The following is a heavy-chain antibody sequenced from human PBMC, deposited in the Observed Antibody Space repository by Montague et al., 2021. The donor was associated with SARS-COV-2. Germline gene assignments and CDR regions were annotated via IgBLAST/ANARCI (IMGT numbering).Heavy chain of an antibody. D-gene: IGHD3-10*01. Sequence: SETLSLTCTVSGGSITYWYWTWIRQRQRKGLEWVGYIYYSGSTSYNPSLKSRVTMSVDTSKNQFSLKLSSVTTADTAVYYCARSSGSYSTFDFWGQGTLVTVSS. CDR2: IYYSGST. V-gene: IGHV4-59*08. CDR1: GGSITYWY. CDR3: ARSSGSYSTFDF. J-gene: IGHJ4*02.